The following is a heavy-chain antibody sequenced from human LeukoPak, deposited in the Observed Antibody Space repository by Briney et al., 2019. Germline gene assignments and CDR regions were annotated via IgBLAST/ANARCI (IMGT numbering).Heavy chain of an antibody. CDR3: ARHSAMDV. D-gene: IGHD3-10*01. V-gene: IGHV4-61*02. Sequence: SQTLSLTCTVSGGSISSGSYYWSWIRQPAGKGLEWIGRIYTSGSTNYNPSLKSRVTISVDTSKNQFSLKLSSVTAADTAVYYCARHSAMDVWGKGTTVTVSS. CDR2: IYTSGST. J-gene: IGHJ6*04. CDR1: GGSISSGSYY.